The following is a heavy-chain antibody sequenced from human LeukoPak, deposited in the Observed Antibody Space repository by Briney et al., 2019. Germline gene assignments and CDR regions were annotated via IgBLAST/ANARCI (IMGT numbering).Heavy chain of an antibody. D-gene: IGHD4-17*01. CDR1: GFTFSSYS. CDR3: ARGKSNYGDYVDY. V-gene: IGHV3-21*01. CDR2: ISSSSSYI. Sequence: NPGGSLRLSCAASGFTFSSYSMNWVRQAPGKGLEWVSSISSSSSYIYYADSVKGRFTISRDNAKNSLYLQMNSLRAEDTAVYYCARGKSNYGDYVDYWGQGTLVTVSS. J-gene: IGHJ4*02.